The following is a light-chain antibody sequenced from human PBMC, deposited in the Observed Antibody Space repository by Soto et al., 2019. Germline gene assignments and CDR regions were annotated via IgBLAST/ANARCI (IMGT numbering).Light chain of an antibody. CDR2: GNS. J-gene: IGLJ3*02. CDR3: RSYDSSLGGGV. Sequence: QSVLTQPPSVSGAPGQRVTISCTGSSSNIGAGYDVHWYQQLPGTAPKLLIYGNSNRPSGVPDRFSGSKSGTSASLAITGLGGGVEVYYSGRSYDSSLGGGVFGGGTKLTVL. CDR1: SSNIGAGYD. V-gene: IGLV1-40*01.